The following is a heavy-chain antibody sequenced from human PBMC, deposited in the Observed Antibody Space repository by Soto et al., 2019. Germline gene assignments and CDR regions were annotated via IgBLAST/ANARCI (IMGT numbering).Heavy chain of an antibody. V-gene: IGHV6-1*01. Sequence: SQTLSFTCAISGDSVSSSSGAWNWIRQSPSRGLEWLGRTYYRSKWYNGYTVSVKSRITINPDTSKNQFSLQLSSVTPEDTAVYYCTGQSVAGAIDYWGQGTPVTVSS. CDR1: GDSVSSSSGA. CDR2: TYYRSKWYN. J-gene: IGHJ4*02. CDR3: TGQSVAGAIDY. D-gene: IGHD6-19*01.